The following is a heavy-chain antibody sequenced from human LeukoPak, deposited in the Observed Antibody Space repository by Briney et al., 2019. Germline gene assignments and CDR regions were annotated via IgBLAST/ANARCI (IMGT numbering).Heavy chain of an antibody. Sequence: PGGSLRLSCAASGLTFDDYAMPWVRQAPGKGLEWVSGISWNSGSIGYADSVKGRFTISRDNAKNSLYLQMNSLRAEDTVLYYCAKDKGAGYYYYYGMDVWGQGTTVTVSS. J-gene: IGHJ6*02. V-gene: IGHV3-9*01. CDR2: ISWNSGSI. D-gene: IGHD6-13*01. CDR3: AKDKGAGYYYYYGMDV. CDR1: GLTFDDYA.